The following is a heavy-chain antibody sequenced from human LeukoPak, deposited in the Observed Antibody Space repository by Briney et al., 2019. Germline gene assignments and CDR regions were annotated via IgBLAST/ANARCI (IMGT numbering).Heavy chain of an antibody. J-gene: IGHJ6*02. D-gene: IGHD3-9*01. V-gene: IGHV3-7*01. CDR2: IKQDGSEK. CDR3: ARVDILTGYRLEDYYYYGMDV. CDR1: GFTFSSYW. Sequence: GGSLRLSCAASGFTFSSYWMSWVRQAPGKGLEWVANIKQDGSEKYYVDSVKGRFTISRDNAKNSLYLQMNSLRAEDTAVCYCARVDILTGYRLEDYYYYGMDVWGQGTTVTVSS.